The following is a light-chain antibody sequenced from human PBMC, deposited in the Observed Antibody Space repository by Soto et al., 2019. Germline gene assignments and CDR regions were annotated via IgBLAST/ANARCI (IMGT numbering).Light chain of an antibody. CDR1: QSVSNNY. Sequence: EVVLTQSPGTLSLSPGESATLSCRASQSVSNNYFAWYQQKPGQAPRLLIFGSSDRATGIPDRFSGSGSGTDFTLTISRLEPEAFAVYYCEQYGSSPPYTFGQGTKLEIK. V-gene: IGKV3-20*01. CDR3: EQYGSSPPYT. CDR2: GSS. J-gene: IGKJ2*01.